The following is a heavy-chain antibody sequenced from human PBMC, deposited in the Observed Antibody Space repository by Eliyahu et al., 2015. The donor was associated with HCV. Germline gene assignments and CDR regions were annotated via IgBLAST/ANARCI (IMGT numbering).Heavy chain of an antibody. CDR3: ATAPGGGQGDDY. Sequence: EEQLLESGGGLVQPGGSLRLSCAASGFTFSXYAMSWVRQAPGKGLEWVSAISGSGGSTYYADSVKGRFTISRDNSKNTLYLQMNSLRAEDTAVYYCATAPGGGQGDDYWGQGTLVTVSS. V-gene: IGHV3-23*01. D-gene: IGHD3-16*01. CDR2: ISGSGGST. CDR1: GFTFSXYA. J-gene: IGHJ4*02.